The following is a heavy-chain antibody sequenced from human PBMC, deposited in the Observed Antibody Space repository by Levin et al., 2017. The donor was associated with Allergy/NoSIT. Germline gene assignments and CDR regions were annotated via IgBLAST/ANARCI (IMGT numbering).Heavy chain of an antibody. Sequence: GESLKISCAASGFTFSSYAMSWVRQAPGKGLEWVSAISGSGGSTYYADSVKGRFTISRDNSKNTLYLQMNSLRAEDTAVYYCAKDRVAVVRVDAFDIWGQGTMVTVSS. D-gene: IGHD6-19*01. CDR2: ISGSGGST. V-gene: IGHV3-23*01. J-gene: IGHJ3*02. CDR1: GFTFSSYA. CDR3: AKDRVAVVRVDAFDI.